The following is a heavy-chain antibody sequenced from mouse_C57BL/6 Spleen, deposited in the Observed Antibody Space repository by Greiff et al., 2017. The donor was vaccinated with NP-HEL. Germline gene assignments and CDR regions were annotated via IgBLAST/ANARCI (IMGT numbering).Heavy chain of an antibody. D-gene: IGHD2-5*01. CDR1: GYTFTSYG. V-gene: IGHV1-81*01. J-gene: IGHJ4*01. CDR2: IYPRSGNT. CDR3: ARDYSKGAMDY. Sequence: QVQLQQSGAELARPGASVKLSCKASGYTFTSYGISWVKQRTGQGLEWIGEIYPRSGNTYYNEKFKGKATLTADKSSSTAYMELRSLTSEDSAGYSCARDYSKGAMDYWGQGTSVTVSS.